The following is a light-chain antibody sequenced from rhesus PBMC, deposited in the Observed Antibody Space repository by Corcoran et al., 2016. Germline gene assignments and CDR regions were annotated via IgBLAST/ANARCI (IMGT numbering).Light chain of an antibody. J-gene: IGKJ3*01. Sequence: DIQMTQSPSSLSASVGDRVTITCQARQGISNNLAWYQQKPGKVPKLLNYSASNLQSGFPSRVSGRGSGTDFTLTISCLQPAAFATYYCQLVYSIFAFGPGTKLDLK. V-gene: IGKV1S17*01. CDR1: QGISNN. CDR2: SAS. CDR3: QLVYSIFA.